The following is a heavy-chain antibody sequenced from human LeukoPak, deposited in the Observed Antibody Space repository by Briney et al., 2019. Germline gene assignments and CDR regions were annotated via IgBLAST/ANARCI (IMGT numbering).Heavy chain of an antibody. J-gene: IGHJ4*02. V-gene: IGHV4-59*01. CDR1: GGSMSSYY. D-gene: IGHD3-9*01. CDR3: ARGLTIYDILTAYYTFPYFDY. Sequence: SETLSLTCSVSGGSMSSYYWSWIRQPPGKGLEWIGYIYYSGSTNYNPSLKSQVTISVDTSKNQFSLNLSSVTAADTAVYYCARGLTIYDILTAYYTFPYFDYWGQGTLVTVSS. CDR2: IYYSGST.